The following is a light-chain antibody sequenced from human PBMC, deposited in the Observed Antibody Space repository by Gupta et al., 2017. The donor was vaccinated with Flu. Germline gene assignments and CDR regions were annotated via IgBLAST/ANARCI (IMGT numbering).Light chain of an antibody. V-gene: IGLV2-14*01. CDR2: DVN. J-gene: IGLJ3*02. CDR3: SSYTSSTTLV. CDR1: SSDIGGYNS. Sequence: QSALTQPASVSASPGQSITISCTGTSSDIGGYNSVSWYQQHPGKAPTVMIYDVNNRPSGVSNRFSGSKSGNTASLTVSGLQAEDDADYYCSSYTSSTTLVFGGGTKLTVL.